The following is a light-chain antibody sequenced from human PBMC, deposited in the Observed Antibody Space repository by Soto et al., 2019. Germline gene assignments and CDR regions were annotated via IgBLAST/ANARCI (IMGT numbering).Light chain of an antibody. CDR2: GTS. Sequence: EIVLTQSPGTLSLSPGERATLSCRASQTVDSRFLAWYQQKPGQAPRLLISGTSSRAAGIPDRFGGSGSGTDFSIIISRLEPEDVAVYYCQQYSSPAMYTFGQGTKLEIK. J-gene: IGKJ2*01. V-gene: IGKV3-20*01. CDR3: QQYSSPAMYT. CDR1: QTVDSRF.